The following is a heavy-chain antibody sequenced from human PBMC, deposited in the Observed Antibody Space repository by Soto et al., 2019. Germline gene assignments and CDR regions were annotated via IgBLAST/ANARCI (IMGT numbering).Heavy chain of an antibody. Sequence: GGSLRLSCAASGFTFSSYAMSWVRQAPGKGLEWVSAISGSGGSTYYADSVKGRFTISRENSKNTLYLQMNSLRAEDTAVYYCAKDRSGYFDWLLSKTAPKESQYFDYWGQGTLVTVSS. CDR3: AKDRSGYFDWLLSKTAPKESQYFDY. J-gene: IGHJ4*02. CDR1: GFTFSSYA. V-gene: IGHV3-23*01. CDR2: ISGSGGST. D-gene: IGHD3-9*01.